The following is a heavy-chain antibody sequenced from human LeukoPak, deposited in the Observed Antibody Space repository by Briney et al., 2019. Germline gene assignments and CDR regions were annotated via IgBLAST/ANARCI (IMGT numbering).Heavy chain of an antibody. CDR3: AKASAAGRPYYFDS. J-gene: IGHJ4*02. CDR2: ISYDGSNK. V-gene: IGHV3-30*04. Sequence: GGSLRLSCAASGFTFSSYAMHWVRQAPGKGLEWVAVISYDGSNKYYADSVKGRFTISRDNSKNTLYLQMNSLRAEDTAVYYCAKASAAGRPYYFDSWGQGTLVTVSS. D-gene: IGHD6-25*01. CDR1: GFTFSSYA.